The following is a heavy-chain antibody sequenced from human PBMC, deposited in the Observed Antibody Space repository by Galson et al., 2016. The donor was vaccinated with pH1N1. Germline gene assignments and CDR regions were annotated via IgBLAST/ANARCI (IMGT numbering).Heavy chain of an antibody. J-gene: IGHJ4*02. CDR2: ISWNSGSI. V-gene: IGHV3-9*01. CDR1: GFTFDDYA. D-gene: IGHD6-19*01. CDR3: AKVAGYFSGWYDY. Sequence: SLRLSCAASGFTFDDYAMHWVRQGPRKGLEWVSGISWNSGSIGYADSVKGRFTISRDNAKNSLYLQMISLRAEDTALYYCAKVAGYFSGWYDYWGQGTLVTVSS.